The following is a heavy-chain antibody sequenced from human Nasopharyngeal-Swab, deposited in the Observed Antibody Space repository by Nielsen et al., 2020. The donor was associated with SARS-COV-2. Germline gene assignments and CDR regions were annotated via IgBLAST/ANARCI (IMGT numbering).Heavy chain of an antibody. Sequence: SETLSLTCTVSGGSISSYYWSWIRQSQGKGLEWIGDIYYSGSTNYNPSLKSRVTISIDTSKNQFSLKLSSVTAADTAVYYCARAKGSTVANYMDVWGKGTTVTVSS. CDR2: IYYSGST. CDR3: ARAKGSTVANYMDV. V-gene: IGHV4-59*01. D-gene: IGHD6-19*01. CDR1: GGSISSYY. J-gene: IGHJ6*03.